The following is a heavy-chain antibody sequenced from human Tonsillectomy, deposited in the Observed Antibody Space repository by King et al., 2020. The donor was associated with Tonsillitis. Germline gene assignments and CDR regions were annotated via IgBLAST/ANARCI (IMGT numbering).Heavy chain of an antibody. CDR3: ARDHGYHDSSGYSTYYYMDV. CDR1: GFSFSYYG. J-gene: IGHJ6*03. D-gene: IGHD3-22*01. Sequence: HVQLVESGGGVVQPGRSLRLSCAASGFSFSYYGLHWVRQAPGMGLVWVAVIWYDGSSEHYADSVQGRFTISTDNSQNTLFLQMNSLRAEDTAVYYCARDHGYHDSSGYSTYYYMDVWGQGTTVTVSS. V-gene: IGHV3-33*01. CDR2: IWYDGSSE.